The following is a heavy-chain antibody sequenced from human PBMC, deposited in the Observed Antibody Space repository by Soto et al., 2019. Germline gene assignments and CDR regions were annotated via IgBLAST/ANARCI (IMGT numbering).Heavy chain of an antibody. CDR1: GFTFSSYD. V-gene: IGHV3-13*04. CDR2: IGTAGDT. J-gene: IGHJ4*02. Sequence: EVQLVESGGGLVQPGGSLRLSCAASGFTFSSYDMHWVRQATGKGLEWVSAIGTAGDTYYPGSVKGRFTISRENAKNSLYLQMNSLRAGDTAVYYCARAIYGDYGWYFDYWGQGTLVTVSS. D-gene: IGHD4-17*01. CDR3: ARAIYGDYGWYFDY.